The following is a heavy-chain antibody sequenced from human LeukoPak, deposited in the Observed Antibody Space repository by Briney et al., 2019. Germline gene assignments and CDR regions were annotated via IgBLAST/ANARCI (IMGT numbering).Heavy chain of an antibody. CDR3: ARANRYDLFFDY. CDR2: INPSGGST. V-gene: IGHV1-46*01. CDR1: GYTFTNHY. J-gene: IGHJ4*02. D-gene: IGHD5-12*01. Sequence: ASVKVSCKASGYTFTNHYMHWVRQAPGQGLEWMGLINPSGGSTLYAEKFQGRIIMTRDMSTATDYMELSSLRSEDTAVYYCARANRYDLFFDYWGQGTLVTVSS.